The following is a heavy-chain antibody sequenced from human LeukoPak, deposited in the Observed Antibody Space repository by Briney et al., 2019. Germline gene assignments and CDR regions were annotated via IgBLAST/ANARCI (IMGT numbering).Heavy chain of an antibody. Sequence: ASVKVSCKASGYTFTSYYMHWVRQAPGQGLEWMAIINPSGGSTSYAQKFQGRVTMTRDTSTSTVYMELSSLRSEDTAVYYCARTHYCTNGVCYNYFDYWGQGTLVTVSS. CDR3: ARTHYCTNGVCYNYFDY. D-gene: IGHD2-8*01. V-gene: IGHV1-46*01. J-gene: IGHJ4*02. CDR1: GYTFTSYY. CDR2: INPSGGST.